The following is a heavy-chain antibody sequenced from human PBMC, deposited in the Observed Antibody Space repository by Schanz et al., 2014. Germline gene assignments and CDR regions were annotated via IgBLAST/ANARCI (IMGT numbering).Heavy chain of an antibody. CDR1: GFTFSTST. Sequence: EVHLLESGGGLVQPGGSLRLSCAASGFTFSTSTMHWVRQAPGKGLEYVSSISSKGDMTFYGNSVKGRFTISRDNSKNALYLQLGSLSAEATAVYFCARDNRYSLFDYWGQGALVTVSS. J-gene: IGHJ4*02. CDR3: ARDNRYSLFDY. V-gene: IGHV3-64*01. D-gene: IGHD3-16*02. CDR2: ISSKGDMT.